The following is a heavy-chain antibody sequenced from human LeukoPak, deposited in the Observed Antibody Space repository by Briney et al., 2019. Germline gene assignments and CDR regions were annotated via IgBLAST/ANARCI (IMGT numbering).Heavy chain of an antibody. CDR1: GFTVSSNS. J-gene: IGHJ4*02. CDR2: IYSDNT. D-gene: IGHD6-19*01. Sequence: GGSLRLSCTVSGFTVSSNSMSWVRQAPGKGLEWVSFIYSDNTHYSDSVKGRFTISRDNSKNTLYLQMNSLRAEDTAVYYCARVHSSAWYYFDSWGQGALVTVSS. V-gene: IGHV3-53*01. CDR3: ARVHSSAWYYFDS.